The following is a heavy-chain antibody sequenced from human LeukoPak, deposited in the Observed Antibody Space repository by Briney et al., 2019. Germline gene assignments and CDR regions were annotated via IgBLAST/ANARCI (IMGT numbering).Heavy chain of an antibody. V-gene: IGHV4-34*01. D-gene: IGHD2-15*01. Sequence: SETLSLTCAVYGGSFSGYYWSWIRQPPGKGLEWIGEINHSGSTNYNPSLKSRVTISVDTSKNQFSLKLSSVTAADTAVYYCARIGYCSGGSCYIFDHWGQGTLVTVSS. J-gene: IGHJ4*02. CDR1: GGSFSGYY. CDR3: ARIGYCSGGSCYIFDH. CDR2: INHSGST.